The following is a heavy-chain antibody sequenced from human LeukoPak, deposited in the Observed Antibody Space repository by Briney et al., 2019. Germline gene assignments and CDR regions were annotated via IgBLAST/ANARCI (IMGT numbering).Heavy chain of an antibody. Sequence: SETLSLTCAVSGGSLSSSNWWSWVRQPPGKGLEWIGEIYHSGSTNYNPSLKSRVTISVDKSKNQFSLKLSSVTAADTAVYYCASLQIIAVTRTKRFDYWGQGTLVTVSS. J-gene: IGHJ4*02. CDR2: IYHSGST. V-gene: IGHV4-4*02. CDR3: ASLQIIAVTRTKRFDY. D-gene: IGHD4-17*01. CDR1: GGSLSSSNW.